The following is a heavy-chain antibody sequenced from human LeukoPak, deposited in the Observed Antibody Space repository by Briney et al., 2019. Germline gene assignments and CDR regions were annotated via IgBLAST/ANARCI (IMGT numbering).Heavy chain of an antibody. CDR3: ARDGARLTGTSGMDV. D-gene: IGHD6-6*01. CDR1: GGSTSSYY. V-gene: IGHV4-59*01. Sequence: PSETLSLTCAVSGGSTSSYYWSWIRQPPGKGLEWIGYIYYSGSTNYNPSLKSRVTISVDTSKNQFSLKLRSVTAADTAVYYCARDGARLTGTSGMDVWGQGTTVTVSS. J-gene: IGHJ6*02. CDR2: IYYSGST.